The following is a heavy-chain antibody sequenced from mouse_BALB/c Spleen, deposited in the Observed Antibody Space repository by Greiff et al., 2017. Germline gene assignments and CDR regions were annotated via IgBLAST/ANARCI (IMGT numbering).Heavy chain of an antibody. CDR3: ARQDTTWYFDY. D-gene: IGHD1-1*01. V-gene: IGHV5-17*02. J-gene: IGHJ2*01. CDR2: ISSGSSTI. CDR1: GFTFSSFG. Sequence: EVMLVESGGGLVQPGGSRKLSCAASGFTFSSFGMHWVRQAPGKGLEWVAYISSGSSTIYYANTVKGRITISRDNPKSTLFLQMTSLRSEDTAMYYCARQDTTWYFDYWGQGTTLTVSS.